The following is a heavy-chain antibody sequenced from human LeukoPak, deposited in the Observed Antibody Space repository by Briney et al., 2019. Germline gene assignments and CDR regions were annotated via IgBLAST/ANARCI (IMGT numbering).Heavy chain of an antibody. CDR1: GFTFNTYT. CDR2: ISSSSSYI. V-gene: IGHV3-21*01. CDR3: ARTLFGVVTAYYFGY. D-gene: IGHD3-3*01. Sequence: GGSLRLSCRASGFTFNTYTMNWVRQAPGKGLEWVSSISSSSSYIYYADSVKGRFTISRDNAKNSLYLQMNSLRAEDTAVYYCARTLFGVVTAYYFGYWGQGTLVTVSS. J-gene: IGHJ4*02.